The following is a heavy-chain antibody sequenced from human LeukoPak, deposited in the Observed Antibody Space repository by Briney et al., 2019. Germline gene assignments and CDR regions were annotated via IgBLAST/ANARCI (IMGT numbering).Heavy chain of an antibody. CDR2: MNPNSGNT. V-gene: IGHV1-8*03. CDR1: GYTFTSYD. D-gene: IGHD4-11*01. J-gene: IGHJ6*03. CDR3: ARGPSYSSYDYYYYMDV. Sequence: ASVKVSCKTSGYTFTSYDINWVRQATGQGFEWMGWMNPNSGNTGYAQKFQGRVTITRNTSISTAYMELSSLRSEDTAVYYCARGPSYSSYDYYYYMDVWGKGTTVTVSS.